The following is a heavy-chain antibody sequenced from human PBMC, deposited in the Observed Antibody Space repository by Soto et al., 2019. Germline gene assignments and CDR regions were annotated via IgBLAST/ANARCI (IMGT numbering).Heavy chain of an antibody. V-gene: IGHV5-51*01. J-gene: IGHJ5*02. CDR1: GYSFTSYW. CDR3: TSISIAAAGTDYYWFDP. CDR2: IYPGDSDT. Sequence: GESLKISCQGSGYSFTSYWIGWVRQMPGKGLEWMGIIYPGDSDTSYSPSSQGQVTISADKSISTAYLQWSRLKASDTAMYYCTSISIAAAGTDYYWFDPWGQVPPVTVSS. D-gene: IGHD6-13*01.